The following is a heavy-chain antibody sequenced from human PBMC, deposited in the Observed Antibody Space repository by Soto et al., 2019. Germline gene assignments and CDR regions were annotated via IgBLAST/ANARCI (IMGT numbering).Heavy chain of an antibody. CDR3: AKDAARTTPSYYGMDV. CDR2: ISWDGGRT. V-gene: IGHV3-43*01. Sequence: GGSLRLSCAASVFTFDDSTMHWVRQPPGKGLEWVSLISWDGGRTYYADSVKGRFTISRDNSKNSLYRQMNSLSTEDTALYYCAKDAARTTPSYYGMDVWGQGTTVTVSS. CDR1: VFTFDDST. D-gene: IGHD6-6*01. J-gene: IGHJ6*02.